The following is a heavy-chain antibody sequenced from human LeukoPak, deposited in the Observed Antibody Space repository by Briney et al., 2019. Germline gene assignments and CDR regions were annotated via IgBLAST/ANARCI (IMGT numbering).Heavy chain of an antibody. CDR3: ARHRRGYGMDV. Sequence: SETLSLTCTVSGGSINGYYWGWIRQPPGKGLEWIGYIYYNGNTNYSPSLKSRVTILVDSSKNQFSLKVKSVTAADTAVYYCARHRRGYGMDVWGQGTTVTVSS. CDR1: GGSINGYY. D-gene: IGHD5-12*01. V-gene: IGHV4-59*08. J-gene: IGHJ6*02. CDR2: IYYNGNT.